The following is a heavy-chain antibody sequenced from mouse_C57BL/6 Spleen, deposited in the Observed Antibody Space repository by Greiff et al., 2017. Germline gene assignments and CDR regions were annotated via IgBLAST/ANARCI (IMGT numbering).Heavy chain of an antibody. Sequence: VQLVESGPGLVAPSQSLSITCTVSGFSLTSYGVDWVRQPPGKGLAWLGVIWGGGSTNYNSALMSRLSISKDNSKRQVFIKMNSLQTDHTAMYYCAKLSETSEFACWGQGTLVTVSA. J-gene: IGHJ3*01. CDR2: IWGGGST. CDR1: GFSLTSYG. V-gene: IGHV2-9*01. CDR3: AKLSETSEFAC.